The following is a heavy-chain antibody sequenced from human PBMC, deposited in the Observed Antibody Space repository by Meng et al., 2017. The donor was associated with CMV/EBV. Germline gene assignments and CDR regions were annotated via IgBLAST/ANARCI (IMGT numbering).Heavy chain of an antibody. V-gene: IGHV4-61*01. CDR3: ASSVNYDFWSGDAFDI. Sequence: GSLRLSCTVSGGSVSSCSYYWSWIRQPPGKGLEWIGYIYYSGSTNYNPSLKSRVTISVDTSKNQFSLKLSSVTAADTAVYYCASSVNYDFWSGDAFDIWGQGTMVTVSS. CDR1: GGSVSSCSYY. D-gene: IGHD3-3*01. J-gene: IGHJ3*02. CDR2: IYYSGST.